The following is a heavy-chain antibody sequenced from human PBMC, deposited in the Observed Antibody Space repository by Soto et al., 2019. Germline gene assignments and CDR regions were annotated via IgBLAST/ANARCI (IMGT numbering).Heavy chain of an antibody. Sequence: QVQLVESGGGVVQPRRSLRLSCAASGFTFSSYGMHWVRQAPGKGLEWVAVISYDGSNKYYADSVKGRFTISRDNSKNTLYLQMNSLRAEDTAVYYCAKDPRDEYCDYGGHRFDYWGQGTLVTVSS. D-gene: IGHD4-17*01. CDR3: AKDPRDEYCDYGGHRFDY. J-gene: IGHJ4*02. CDR1: GFTFSSYG. CDR2: ISYDGSNK. V-gene: IGHV3-30*18.